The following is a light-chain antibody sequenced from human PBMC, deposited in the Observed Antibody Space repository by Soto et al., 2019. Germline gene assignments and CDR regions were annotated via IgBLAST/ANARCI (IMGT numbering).Light chain of an antibody. V-gene: IGKV3-11*01. CDR1: QSVSNY. CDR2: DAS. CDR3: QQRSSSPPWA. J-gene: IGKJ1*01. Sequence: EIVLPQSPATLSFYPGERATLSCRASQSVSNYLAWYQQKPGQAPRLLIYDASNRAADIPARFSGSGSGTDFTLTISSLEPEDSAVYYCQQRSSSPPWAFGQGTKVDI.